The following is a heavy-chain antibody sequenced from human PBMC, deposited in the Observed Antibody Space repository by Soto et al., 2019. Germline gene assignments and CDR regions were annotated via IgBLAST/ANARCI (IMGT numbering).Heavy chain of an antibody. CDR3: AKTDKFHSQSSGWANRFDS. J-gene: IGHJ4*02. CDR1: GFTFSNYA. V-gene: IGHV3-23*01. CDR2: ITSAGST. Sequence: EVQLLESGGDLAQPGGSLRLICAASGFTFSNYAMTWVRQSPGKGLEWVSTITSAGSTFYGDTVKGRVTISRDNSKSTLYLQMNSLGAEDTAVYYCAKTDKFHSQSSGWANRFDSWGQGTLVTVSS. D-gene: IGHD6-19*01.